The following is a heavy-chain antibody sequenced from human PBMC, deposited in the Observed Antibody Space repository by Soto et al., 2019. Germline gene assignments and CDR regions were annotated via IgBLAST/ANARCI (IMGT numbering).Heavy chain of an antibody. V-gene: IGHV4-59*01. CDR2: IYYSGST. Sequence: SETLSLTCTVSGGSISSYYWSWIRQPPGKGLEWIGYIYYSGSTNYNPSLKSRVTISVDTSKNQFSLKLSSVTAADTAVYYCARGDDFWSGYFGLRTYYYYYYMDVWGKGTTVTVSS. D-gene: IGHD3-3*01. CDR3: ARGDDFWSGYFGLRTYYYYYYMDV. J-gene: IGHJ6*03. CDR1: GGSISSYY.